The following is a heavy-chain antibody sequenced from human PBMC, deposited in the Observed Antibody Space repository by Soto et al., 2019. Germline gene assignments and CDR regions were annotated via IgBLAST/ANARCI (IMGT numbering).Heavy chain of an antibody. V-gene: IGHV3-33*01. CDR1: GFTFSSYG. CDR3: VRTVATNPYYFDY. Sequence: QVQLVESGGGVVQPGRSLRLSCAASGFTFSSYGMHWVRQAPGKGLEWVAVIWYDGSNKYYADSVKGRFTISRDNSKNTLYLQMNSLRAEDTAVYYCVRTVATNPYYFDYWGQGTLVTVSS. D-gene: IGHD4-17*01. CDR2: IWYDGSNK. J-gene: IGHJ4*02.